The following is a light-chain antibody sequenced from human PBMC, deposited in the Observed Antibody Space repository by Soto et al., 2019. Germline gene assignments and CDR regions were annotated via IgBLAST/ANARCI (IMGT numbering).Light chain of an antibody. V-gene: IGKV1-9*01. CDR3: QQLNSYLIT. Sequence: DIQLTQSPSFLSASAGDRVTITCRASRGISSYLAWYQQKPGKAPKLLIYAASTLHTGVPSRFSGSGSGTEFTLTISSLQPEDFATYYCQQLNSYLITFGQGTRLEIK. J-gene: IGKJ5*01. CDR1: RGISSY. CDR2: AAS.